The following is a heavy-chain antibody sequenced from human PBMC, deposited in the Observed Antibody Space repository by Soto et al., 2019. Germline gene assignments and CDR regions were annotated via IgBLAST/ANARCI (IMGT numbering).Heavy chain of an antibody. CDR3: ARERGVLLWFGELSWFDP. CDR2: INHSGST. CDR1: GGSFSGYY. V-gene: IGHV4-34*01. D-gene: IGHD3-10*01. Sequence: QVQLQQWGAGLLKPSETLSLTCAVYGGSFSGYYWSWIRQPPGKGLEWIGEINHSGSTNYNPSLKSRETIPVDTSKNQFSRKLSSVTAADTAVYYCARERGVLLWFGELSWFDPWGQGTLVTVSS. J-gene: IGHJ5*02.